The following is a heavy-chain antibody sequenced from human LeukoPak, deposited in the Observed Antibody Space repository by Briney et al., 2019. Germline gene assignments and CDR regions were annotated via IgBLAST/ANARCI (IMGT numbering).Heavy chain of an antibody. CDR2: IIPIFGTA. CDR3: ASGYCSGGSCYYYYYMDV. Sequence: SVKVSCKASGGTFSSYAISWVRQAPGQGLEWMGGIIPIFGTANYAQKFQGRVTITTDESTSTAYTEPSSLRSEDTAVYYCASGYCSGGSCYYYYYMDVWGKGTTVTVSS. V-gene: IGHV1-69*05. CDR1: GGTFSSYA. J-gene: IGHJ6*03. D-gene: IGHD2-15*01.